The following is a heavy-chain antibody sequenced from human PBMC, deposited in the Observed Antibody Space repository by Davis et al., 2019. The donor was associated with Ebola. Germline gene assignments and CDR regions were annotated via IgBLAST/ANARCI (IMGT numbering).Heavy chain of an antibody. V-gene: IGHV4-4*02. Sequence: MPSETLSLTCAVSGVSISSSNRWSWVRQPPGKGLEWIGEIYHSGSTNYNPSLKSRVTISVDTSKNQFSLKLSSVTAADTAVYYCARVGRAARPLWRFDPWGQGTLVTVSS. J-gene: IGHJ5*02. CDR1: GVSISSSNR. CDR3: ARVGRAARPLWRFDP. D-gene: IGHD3-10*01. CDR2: IYHSGST.